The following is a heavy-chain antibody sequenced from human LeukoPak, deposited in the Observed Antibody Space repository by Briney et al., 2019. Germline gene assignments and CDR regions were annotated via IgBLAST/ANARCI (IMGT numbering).Heavy chain of an antibody. J-gene: IGHJ5*02. V-gene: IGHV4-31*03. Sequence: SQTLFLTCTVSRGSISSGGSYWSWIRRHPGKGLEWIGHIAESGSTYYSPSLKSRVTISVDTSKNQFSLKLSSVTAADTAVYYCARVDYYPSGTYINWFDPWGQGTQVTVSS. D-gene: IGHD3-10*01. CDR1: RGSISSGGSY. CDR2: IAESGST. CDR3: ARVDYYPSGTYINWFDP.